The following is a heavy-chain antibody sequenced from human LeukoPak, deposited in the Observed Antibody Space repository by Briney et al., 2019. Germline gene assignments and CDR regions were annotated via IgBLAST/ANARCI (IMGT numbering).Heavy chain of an antibody. Sequence: SETLSLTCAVYGGSFSGYCWSWIRQPPGKGLEWIGEINHSGSTNYNPSLKSRVTISVDTSKNQFSLKLSSVTAADTAVYYCARGLRWGYYDSSGYPAYYFDYWGQGTLVTVSS. D-gene: IGHD3-22*01. CDR1: GGSFSGYC. V-gene: IGHV4-34*01. CDR3: ARGLRWGYYDSSGYPAYYFDY. J-gene: IGHJ4*02. CDR2: INHSGST.